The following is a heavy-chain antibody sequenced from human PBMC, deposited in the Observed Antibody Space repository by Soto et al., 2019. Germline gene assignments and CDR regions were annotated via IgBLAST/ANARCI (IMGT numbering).Heavy chain of an antibody. D-gene: IGHD3-16*01. Sequence: GESLKISCKASGYNFAGYWIACVRQMPGKGLELMGIIYPIDSDTRYRPSFQGQVTISADKSISFAYLQWSSLRPSDTAMYYCGRGGVSTHTFDYRGQGSPVTVSA. V-gene: IGHV5-51*01. CDR3: GRGGVSTHTFDY. CDR2: IYPIDSDT. J-gene: IGHJ4*02. CDR1: GYNFAGYW.